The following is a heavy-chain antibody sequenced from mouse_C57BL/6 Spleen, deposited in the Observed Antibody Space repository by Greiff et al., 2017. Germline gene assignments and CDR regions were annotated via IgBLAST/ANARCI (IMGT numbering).Heavy chain of an antibody. D-gene: IGHD1-1*01. J-gene: IGHJ4*01. CDR2: ISPGNGDT. CDR3: ARGGITTVVATDYAMDY. CDR1: GYTFTSYN. Sequence: VQLQQSGAELVRPGASVKMSCKASGYTFTSYNMHWVKQTPRQGLEWIGAISPGNGDTSYNQKFKGKATLTVDKSSSTAYMQLSSLTSEDSAVYFCARGGITTVVATDYAMDYWGQGTSVTVSS. V-gene: IGHV1-12*01.